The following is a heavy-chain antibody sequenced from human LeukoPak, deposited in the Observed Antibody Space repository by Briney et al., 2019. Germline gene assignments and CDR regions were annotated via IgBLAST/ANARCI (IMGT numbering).Heavy chain of an antibody. D-gene: IGHD2-2*01. CDR2: INPSDGST. V-gene: IGHV1-46*01. J-gene: IGHJ4*02. CDR1: GGTFSSYA. CDR3: AREQGSTGYFEY. Sequence: ASVKVSCKASGGTFSSYAISWVRQAPGQGLQWMGVINPSDGSTDYAQRFRGRVTMTRDMSTSTVYMDLSSLRSEDTAVYYCAREQGSTGYFEYWGQGTLVTVSS.